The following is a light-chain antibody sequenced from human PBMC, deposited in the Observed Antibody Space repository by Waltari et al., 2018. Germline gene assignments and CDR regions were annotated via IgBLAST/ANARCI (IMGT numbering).Light chain of an antibody. CDR1: QSITNW. Sequence: TCRASQSITNWLAWYKQKPGKAPKLLIYKASNLESGVPSRFSGSGSGTEFTLTISSLQPDDFATYYCQQYDDYWTFGQGTKVEIK. CDR2: KAS. CDR3: QQYDDYWT. J-gene: IGKJ1*01. V-gene: IGKV1-5*03.